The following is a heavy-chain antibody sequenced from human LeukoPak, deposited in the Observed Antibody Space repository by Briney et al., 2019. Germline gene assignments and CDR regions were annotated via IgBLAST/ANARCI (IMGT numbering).Heavy chain of an antibody. D-gene: IGHD5-18*01. CDR1: GYTFTSYG. V-gene: IGHV1-18*01. J-gene: IGHJ3*02. CDR2: IIAYNGNT. CDR3: ARVTWIQLWLLDAFDI. Sequence: ASVKVSCKASGYTFTSYGISWVRQAPGQGLEWMGWIIAYNGNTNYAQKLQGRVTMTTDTSTSTAYMELRSLRSEDAAVYCCARVTWIQLWLLDAFDIWGQGTMVTVS.